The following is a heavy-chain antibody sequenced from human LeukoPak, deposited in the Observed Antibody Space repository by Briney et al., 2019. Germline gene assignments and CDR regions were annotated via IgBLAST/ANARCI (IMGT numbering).Heavy chain of an antibody. CDR3: ARDPSPRFDP. CDR1: GFTFSSYE. Sequence: GGSLRLSCAASGFTFSSYEMNWVRQAPGKGLEWVSYISSSGSYIYYADSVKGRFTISRDNAKNSLYLQMNSLRAEDTAVYYCARDPSPRFDPWGQGTLVTVSS. V-gene: IGHV3-48*03. CDR2: ISSSGSYI. J-gene: IGHJ5*02.